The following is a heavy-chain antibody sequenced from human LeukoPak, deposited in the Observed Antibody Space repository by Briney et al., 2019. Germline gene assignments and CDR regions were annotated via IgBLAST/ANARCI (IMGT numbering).Heavy chain of an antibody. CDR3: ARDREGAKDC. V-gene: IGHV1-69*05. Sequence: SVKVSCKASGGTFSSYAISWVRQAPGQGLEWMGGIIPIFGTANYAQQFQGRVTITTDESTSTAYLELSSLRSEDTAVYYCARDREGAKDCWGQGTLVTVYS. D-gene: IGHD1-26*01. CDR1: GGTFSSYA. J-gene: IGHJ4*02. CDR2: IIPIFGTA.